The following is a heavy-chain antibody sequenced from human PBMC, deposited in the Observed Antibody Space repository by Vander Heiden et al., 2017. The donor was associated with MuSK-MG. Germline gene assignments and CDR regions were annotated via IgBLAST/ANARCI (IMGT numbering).Heavy chain of an antibody. CDR2: IIPIFGTA. V-gene: IGHV1-69*01. CDR1: GGPLSSYC. D-gene: IGHD3-10*01. CDR3: ARDTPPGGWFDP. Sequence: QVQLVQSGAAVKKPGSSVKASCKASGGPLSSYCISWVRQAPGQWLEGMGGIIPIFGTANYAQKCQGRVTITANESTSTAYMGLSSLRSEDTAVYYCARDTPPGGWFDPWGQGTLVTVSS. J-gene: IGHJ5*02.